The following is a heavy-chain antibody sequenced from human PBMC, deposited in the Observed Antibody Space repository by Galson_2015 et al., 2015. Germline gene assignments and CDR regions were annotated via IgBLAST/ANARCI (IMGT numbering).Heavy chain of an antibody. CDR2: ISGSGGTT. CDR1: GFTFNSYA. CDR3: ARGGYYYGSGSWDPIAYYYGMDV. V-gene: IGHV3-23*01. Sequence: SLRLSCAASGFTFNSYAMSWVRQAPGKGLEWVSGISGSGGTTHYADSVKGRFTISRDNSKNTLYLQMNSLRAEDTAVYYCARGGYYYGSGSWDPIAYYYGMDVWGQGTTVTVSS. J-gene: IGHJ6*02. D-gene: IGHD3-10*01.